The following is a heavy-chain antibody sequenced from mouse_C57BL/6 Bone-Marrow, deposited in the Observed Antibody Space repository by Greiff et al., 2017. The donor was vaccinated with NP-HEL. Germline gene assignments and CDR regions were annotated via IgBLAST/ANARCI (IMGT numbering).Heavy chain of an antibody. D-gene: IGHD3-2*02. CDR3: ARKEGDSSGYDY. J-gene: IGHJ2*01. CDR1: GFNIKDYY. Sequence: EVQLQQSGAELVKPGASVKLSCTASGFNIKDYYMHWVKQRTEQGLEWIGRIDPEDGETNYAPKFQGKAPLTADTSSNTAYLQLSSLTSEDTSGYYGARKEGDSSGYDYWGQGTTLTVSS. CDR2: IDPEDGET. V-gene: IGHV14-2*01.